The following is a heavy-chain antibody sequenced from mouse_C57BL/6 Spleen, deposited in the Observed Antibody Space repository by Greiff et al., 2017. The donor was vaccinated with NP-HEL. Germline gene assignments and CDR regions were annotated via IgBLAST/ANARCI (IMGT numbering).Heavy chain of an antibody. Sequence: VQLQQPGAELVMPGASVKLSCKASGYTFTSYWMHWVKQRPGQGLEWIGEIDPSDSYTNYNQKFKGKSTLTVDKSSSTAYMQLSSLTSEDSAVYYCARRRYYGSSYNYFDYWGQGTTLTVSS. D-gene: IGHD1-1*01. CDR3: ARRRYYGSSYNYFDY. J-gene: IGHJ2*01. CDR1: GYTFTSYW. CDR2: IDPSDSYT. V-gene: IGHV1-69*01.